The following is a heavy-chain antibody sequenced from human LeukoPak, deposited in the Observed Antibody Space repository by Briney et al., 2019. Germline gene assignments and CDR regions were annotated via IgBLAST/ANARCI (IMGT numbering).Heavy chain of an antibody. CDR1: GFTFSSYA. Sequence: GGSLRLSCAASGFTFSSYAMHWVRQAPGKGLEWVAVISYDGSNKYYADSVKGRFTISRDNSKNTLYLQMNSLRAEDTAVYYCASLEMATTLDYWGQGTLVTVFS. D-gene: IGHD5-24*01. J-gene: IGHJ4*02. CDR2: ISYDGSNK. V-gene: IGHV3-30*04. CDR3: ASLEMATTLDY.